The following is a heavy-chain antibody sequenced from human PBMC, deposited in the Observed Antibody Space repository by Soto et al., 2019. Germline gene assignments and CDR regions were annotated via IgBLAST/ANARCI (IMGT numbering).Heavy chain of an antibody. CDR3: ARVPYYDSSGYYPIGF. Sequence: AASVKVSCKASGYTFTSYDINWARQATGQGLEWMGWMNPNSGNTGYAQKFQGRVTMTRNTSISTAYMELSSLRSEDTAVYYCARVPYYDSSGYYPIGFWGQGTLVTVSS. CDR1: GYTFTSYD. D-gene: IGHD3-22*01. CDR2: MNPNSGNT. J-gene: IGHJ4*02. V-gene: IGHV1-8*01.